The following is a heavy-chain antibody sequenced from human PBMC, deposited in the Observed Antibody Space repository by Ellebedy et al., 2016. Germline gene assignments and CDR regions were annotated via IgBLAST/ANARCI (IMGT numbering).Heavy chain of an antibody. J-gene: IGHJ6*02. V-gene: IGHV3-23*03. CDR3: AKDLGEDIVLMGPPSGDYYYGMDV. D-gene: IGHD2-8*01. Sequence: GESLKISXVSSTNSFRSYAMNWVRQAPGKGPEWVSLLYSDGKTYYADSVKGRFTISRDNSKNTLYLQMNSLRAEDTAVYYCAKDLGEDIVLMGPPSGDYYYGMDVWGQGTTVTVSS. CDR1: TNSFRSYA. CDR2: LYSDGKT.